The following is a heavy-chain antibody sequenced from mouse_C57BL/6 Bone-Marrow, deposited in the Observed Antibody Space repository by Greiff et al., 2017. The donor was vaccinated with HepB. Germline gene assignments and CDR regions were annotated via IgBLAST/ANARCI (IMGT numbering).Heavy chain of an antibody. V-gene: IGHV1-72*01. CDR3: ARGDDNSRYYAMDY. Sequence: QVQLQQPGAELVKPGASVKLSCKASGYTFTSYWMHWVKLRPGRGLEWIGRIDPNSGGTKYNEKFKSKATLTVDKPSSTAYMQLSSLTSEDSAVYYCARGDDNSRYYAMDYWGQGTSVTVSS. CDR2: IDPNSGGT. D-gene: IGHD3-3*01. J-gene: IGHJ4*01. CDR1: GYTFTSYW.